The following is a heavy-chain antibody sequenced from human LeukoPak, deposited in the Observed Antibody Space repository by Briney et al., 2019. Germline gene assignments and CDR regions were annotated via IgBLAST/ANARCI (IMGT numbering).Heavy chain of an antibody. D-gene: IGHD4-23*01. CDR1: GFTFSSFA. CDR2: ISGNGGST. Sequence: GGSLRLSCAASGFTFSSFAMSWVRQAPGKGLEWVSGISGNGGSTHYADSVKGRFTISRDNTNNILYLHMNSLRAEDTALYYCARNDDYGADSGFDYWGRGTLVTVSS. J-gene: IGHJ4*02. V-gene: IGHV3-23*01. CDR3: ARNDDYGADSGFDY.